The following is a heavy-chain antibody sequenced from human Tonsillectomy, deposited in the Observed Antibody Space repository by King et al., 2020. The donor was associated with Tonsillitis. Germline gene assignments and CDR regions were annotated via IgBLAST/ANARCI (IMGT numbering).Heavy chain of an antibody. Sequence: QLVQSGGGLVKPGGSLRLSCAASGFTFSSYSMNWVRQAPGKGLEWVSSISSSSRYIYYADSVKGRFTISRDNAKNSLYLQMNSLRAEDTAVYYCARDSDYGDPLDYWGQGTLVTVSS. D-gene: IGHD4-17*01. CDR3: ARDSDYGDPLDY. J-gene: IGHJ4*02. CDR1: GFTFSSYS. CDR2: ISSSSRYI. V-gene: IGHV3-21*01.